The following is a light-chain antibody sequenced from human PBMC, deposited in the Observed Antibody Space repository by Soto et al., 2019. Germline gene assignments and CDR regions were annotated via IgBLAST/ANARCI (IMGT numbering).Light chain of an antibody. Sequence: EIVMTQSPATLSVSPGERATLSCRASQSVSSNLAWYQHRPGQAPRLLINGASTRATGIPGRLSGSGSGTEFPLTNSSLQSEDIAVYLCLQYQNWPPETWTFGPGTKVEIK. J-gene: IGKJ1*01. CDR1: QSVSSN. V-gene: IGKV3-15*01. CDR3: LQYQNWPPETWT. CDR2: GAS.